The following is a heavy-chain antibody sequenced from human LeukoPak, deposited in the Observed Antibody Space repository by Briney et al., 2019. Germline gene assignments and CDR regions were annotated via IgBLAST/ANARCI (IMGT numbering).Heavy chain of an antibody. J-gene: IGHJ5*02. CDR1: GFTFSSYS. Sequence: GGSLRLSCAASGFTFSSYSMNWVRQAPGKGLEWVSSISSSSSYIYYTDSVKGRFTISGDNAKNSLYLQKNSLRAEDTALYYCARDQAARKGYNWFDPWGQGTLVTVSS. D-gene: IGHD6-6*01. CDR3: ARDQAARKGYNWFDP. V-gene: IGHV3-21*01. CDR2: ISSSSSYI.